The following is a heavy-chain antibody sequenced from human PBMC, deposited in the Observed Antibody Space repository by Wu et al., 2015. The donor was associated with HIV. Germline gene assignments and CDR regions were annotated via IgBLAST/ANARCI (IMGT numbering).Heavy chain of an antibody. CDR3: ARGSGLTCGVGMSFDI. J-gene: IGHJ3*02. Sequence: QVQLVQSGAEVKKPGASVKVSCKASGYTFTGYYMHWVRQAPGQGLEWMAWINPXSGGTNYAQKFQGRVTMTRDTSISTAYMELSRLRSDDTAVYYCARGSGLTCGVGMSFDIVGPKGQWSPSSS. CDR2: INPXSGGT. D-gene: IGHD4/OR15-4a*01. V-gene: IGHV1-2*02. CDR1: GYTFTGYY.